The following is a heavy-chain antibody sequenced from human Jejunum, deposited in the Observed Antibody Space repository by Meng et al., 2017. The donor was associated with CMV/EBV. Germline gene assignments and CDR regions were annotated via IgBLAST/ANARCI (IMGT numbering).Heavy chain of an antibody. CDR2: MNPNSGNT. D-gene: IGHD2-2*01. Sequence: ASSYTFTSYDINWVRQATGQGLEWMGWMNPNSGNTGYAQKFQGRVTITRNTSISTAYMELSSLRSEDTAVYYCARGRVPAAPPDYWGQGTLVTVSS. J-gene: IGHJ4*02. CDR1: SYTFTSYD. CDR3: ARGRVPAAPPDY. V-gene: IGHV1-8*03.